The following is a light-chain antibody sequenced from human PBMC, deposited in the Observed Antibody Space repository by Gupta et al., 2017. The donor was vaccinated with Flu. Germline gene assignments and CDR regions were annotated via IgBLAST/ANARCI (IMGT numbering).Light chain of an antibody. J-gene: IGLJ2*01. CDR1: NIGNKN. CDR3: HVGDSSTDVI. CDR2: RDS. V-gene: IGLV3-9*01. Sequence: SYELTQPLSVSVAPGQTARITCGGNNIGNKNVHWYQQKPGQAPVLVIYRDSNRPAGIPDRFSGSNSWNTATLTISRAQVGDEADYYCHVGDSSTDVIFGGGTKLTVL.